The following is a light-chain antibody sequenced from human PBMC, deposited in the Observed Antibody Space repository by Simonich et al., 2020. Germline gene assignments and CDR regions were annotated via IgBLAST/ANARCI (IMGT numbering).Light chain of an antibody. CDR3: SSYSSSSTWV. CDR2: DVN. Sequence: QSALTQPASVSGSPGQSLTISCTGTSSDVGGYNYVSWYQQHPGKAPKLMIYDVNMRTPGASNRIAGSKSETTASPTLSGLQAEDEADDYCSSYSSSSTWVFGGGTKLTVL. J-gene: IGLJ3*02. CDR1: SSDVGGYNY. V-gene: IGLV2-14*03.